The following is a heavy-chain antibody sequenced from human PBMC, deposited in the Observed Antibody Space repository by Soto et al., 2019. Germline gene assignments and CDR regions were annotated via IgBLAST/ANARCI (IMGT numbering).Heavy chain of an antibody. V-gene: IGHV1-69*06. Sequence: GASVKVSCMASGGTFSSYAISWVRQAPGQGLEWMGGIIPIFGTANYAQKFQGRVTITADKSTSTAYMELSSLRSEDTAVYYCARFLAVGDYYYGMDVWGQGTTVTVSS. CDR1: GGTFSSYA. CDR3: ARFLAVGDYYYGMDV. D-gene: IGHD2-15*01. CDR2: IIPIFGTA. J-gene: IGHJ6*02.